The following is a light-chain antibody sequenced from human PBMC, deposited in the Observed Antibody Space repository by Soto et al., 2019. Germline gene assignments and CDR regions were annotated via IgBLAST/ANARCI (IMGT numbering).Light chain of an antibody. CDR2: LTS. CDR1: QGIRSY. J-gene: IGKJ2*01. CDR3: QQYDSVPYT. V-gene: IGKV1-33*01. Sequence: DIQLTQSPFFLSASVGDRVTITCRASQGIRSYLAWYQQKPGQAPKLLIYLTSNLERGVPSRFSGSGSGTHFSLTISSLQPADFATYFCQQYDSVPYTFGQGTMLDMK.